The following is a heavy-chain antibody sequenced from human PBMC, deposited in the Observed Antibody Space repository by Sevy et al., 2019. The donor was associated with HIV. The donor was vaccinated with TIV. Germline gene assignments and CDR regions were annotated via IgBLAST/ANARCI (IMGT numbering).Heavy chain of an antibody. CDR2: INHSGST. CDR1: GGSFSGYY. V-gene: IGHV4-34*01. CDR3: ARDPSRRRSSPPFDY. D-gene: IGHD6-13*01. Sequence: SETLSLTCAVYGGSFSGYYWIWIRQPPGKGLEWIGEINHSGSTNYNPSLKSRVTISVDTSKNQFSLKLSSVTAADTAVYYCARDPSRRRSSPPFDYWGQGTLVTVSS. J-gene: IGHJ4*02.